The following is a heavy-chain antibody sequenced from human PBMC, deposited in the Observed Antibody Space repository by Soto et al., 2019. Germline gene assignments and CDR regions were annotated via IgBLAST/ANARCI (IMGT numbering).Heavy chain of an antibody. CDR2: ISYDGSNK. CDR3: AREGDFWSGYYLTSTNHFVY. D-gene: IGHD3-3*01. CDR1: GFTFSSYA. Sequence: GGSLRLSCAASGFTFSSYAMHWVRQAPGKGLEWVAVISYDGSNKYYADSVKGQFTISRDNSKNTLYLQMNSLRAEDTAVYYCAREGDFWSGYYLTSTNHFVYGGQGTLVTV. V-gene: IGHV3-30-3*01. J-gene: IGHJ4*01.